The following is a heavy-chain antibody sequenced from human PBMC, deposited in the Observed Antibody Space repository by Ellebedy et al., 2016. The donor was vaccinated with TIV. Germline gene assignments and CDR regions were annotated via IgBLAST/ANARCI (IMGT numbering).Heavy chain of an antibody. D-gene: IGHD1-1*01. CDR1: GVTFTSFV. J-gene: IGHJ6*02. V-gene: IGHV3-30*10. CDR3: AKEQVRAIRNDDAGKGMDV. CDR2: VSDDGSKI. Sequence: GESLKISCSASGVTFTSFVMHCVRQPAGKRREWIAAVSDDGSKIRYTESVKGGFTVSRDNSKNMVYLQMNSLRPEDTAVYYCAKEQVRAIRNDDAGKGMDVWGQGTTVTVSS.